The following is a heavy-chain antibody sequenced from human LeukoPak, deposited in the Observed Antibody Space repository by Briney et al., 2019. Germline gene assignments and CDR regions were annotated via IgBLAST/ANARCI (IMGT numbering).Heavy chain of an antibody. D-gene: IGHD3-10*01. J-gene: IGHJ4*02. Sequence: PGGSLRLSCAASGFTFSSNYMSWVRQAPGKGLEWVSVIYSGGGTYYADSVKGRFTISRDISKNTVYLRMNRLRAEDTAVYYCARGYGSGSFYNPFDYWGQGTLVTVSS. CDR1: GFTFSSNY. CDR2: IYSGGGT. CDR3: ARGYGSGSFYNPFDY. V-gene: IGHV3-53*01.